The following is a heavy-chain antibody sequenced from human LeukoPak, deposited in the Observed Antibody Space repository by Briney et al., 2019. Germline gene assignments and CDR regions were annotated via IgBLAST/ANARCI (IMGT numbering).Heavy chain of an antibody. V-gene: IGHV3-30*02. D-gene: IGHD3-22*01. J-gene: IGHJ4*02. CDR3: AKAYPSPYDSTEYFDY. CDR2: IRYDGSNK. CDR1: GFTFSSYG. Sequence: GSLRLSCAASGFTFSSYGMHWVRQAPGKGLEWVAFIRYDGSNKYYADSVKGRFTISRDNSKNTPYLQMNSLRAEDTAVYYCAKAYPSPYDSTEYFDYWGQGTLVTVSS.